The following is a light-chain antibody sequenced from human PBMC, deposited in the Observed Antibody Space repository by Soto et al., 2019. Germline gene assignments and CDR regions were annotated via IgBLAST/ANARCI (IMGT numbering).Light chain of an antibody. Sequence: QSALTQPASVSGSPGQSITISCTGISSDVGGYKYVSWYQQHPGKAHKLMIYDVSNRPSGVSNRFSGSKSGNTASLTISGLQAEDEADYYGGSYTTSSTLFGGGTKLTVL. V-gene: IGLV2-14*01. CDR3: GSYTTSSTL. CDR1: SSDVGGYKY. CDR2: DVS. J-gene: IGLJ2*01.